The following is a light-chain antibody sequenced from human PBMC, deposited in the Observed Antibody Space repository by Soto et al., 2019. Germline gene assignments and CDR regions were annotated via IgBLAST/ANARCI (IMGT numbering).Light chain of an antibody. J-gene: IGKJ1*01. CDR2: GAS. Sequence: IVLTQSPGTLSLSPWERATLSCRASQSVSSSYLAWYQQKPGQAPGLLIYGASSRATGIPDRFSGSGSGTDFTLTISRLEPEDFAVYYCQQYGRSPWTFGQGTKVDIK. CDR3: QQYGRSPWT. V-gene: IGKV3-20*01. CDR1: QSVSSSY.